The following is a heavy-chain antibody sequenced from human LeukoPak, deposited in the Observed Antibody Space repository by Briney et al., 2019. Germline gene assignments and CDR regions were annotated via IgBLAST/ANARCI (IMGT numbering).Heavy chain of an antibody. V-gene: IGHV4-59*08. CDR3: ARGHSSSWWNYMDV. CDR2: IHHSGST. Sequence: SETLSLTCTVSGGSLNSYYWSWIRQPPGKRQEWIGYIHHSGSTNHNPSLKSRVTILVDTSKNQFFLKLSSVTAADTAMYYCARGHSSSWWNYMDVWGKGTTVTVSS. J-gene: IGHJ6*03. CDR1: GGSLNSYY. D-gene: IGHD6-13*01.